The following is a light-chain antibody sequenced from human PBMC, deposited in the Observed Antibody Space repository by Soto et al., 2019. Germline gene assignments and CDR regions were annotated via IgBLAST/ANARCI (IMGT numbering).Light chain of an antibody. CDR3: QQYGSSLFT. CDR1: QSVSSKY. J-gene: IGKJ3*01. CDR2: GTS. V-gene: IGKV3-20*01. Sequence: EIVLTQSPGTLSLSPGERATLSCRASQSVSSKYLAWYQQEPGQAPRVLIYGTSIRASGVPERFSGGGSGTDFTLTITRLEPGDFAVYYCQQYGSSLFTFGPGTKV.